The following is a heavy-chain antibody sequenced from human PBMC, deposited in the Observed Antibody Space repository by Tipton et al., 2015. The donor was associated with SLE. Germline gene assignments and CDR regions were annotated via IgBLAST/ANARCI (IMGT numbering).Heavy chain of an antibody. CDR1: GGSIDYHY. D-gene: IGHD3-3*01. CDR3: ARGFLEMFDP. Sequence: TLSLTCTVSGGSIDYHYWSWMRQNPGKELEYIGFIHYSGKTDSHPPLQSRVTMSVDTSKNQFSLRLSSVTTADTAVYYCARGFLEMFDPWGPGTLVTVSS. V-gene: IGHV4-59*11. J-gene: IGHJ5*02. CDR2: IHYSGKT.